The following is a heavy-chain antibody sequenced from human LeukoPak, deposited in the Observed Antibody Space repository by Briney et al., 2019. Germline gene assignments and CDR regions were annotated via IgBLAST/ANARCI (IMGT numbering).Heavy chain of an antibody. J-gene: IGHJ3*02. CDR1: GGSISSSSYY. CDR3: ARVGQSSYYYDRSGNPKPQGFDI. CDR2: IYYSGST. V-gene: IGHV4-39*07. D-gene: IGHD3-22*01. Sequence: PSETLSLTCTVSGGSISSSSYYWGWIRQPPGKGLEWIGCIYYSGSTYYNPSLKSRVTISVDTSKNQFSLKMSSVTAADTAVYYCARVGQSSYYYDRSGNPKPQGFDIWAKGKRVPVS.